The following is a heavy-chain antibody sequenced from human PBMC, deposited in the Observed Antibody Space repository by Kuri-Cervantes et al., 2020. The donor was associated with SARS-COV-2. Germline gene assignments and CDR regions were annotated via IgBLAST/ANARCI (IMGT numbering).Heavy chain of an antibody. Sequence: GGSLRLSCAASGFTFSSYGMHWVRQAPGKGLEWVAVISYDGSNKYYADSVKGRFTISRDNSKNTLYLQMNSLRAEDTAVYFCARGYSSDQRYGMDVWGQGTTVTVSS. CDR2: ISYDGSNK. D-gene: IGHD6-19*01. V-gene: IGHV3-30*03. J-gene: IGHJ6*02. CDR3: ARGYSSDQRYGMDV. CDR1: GFTFSSYG.